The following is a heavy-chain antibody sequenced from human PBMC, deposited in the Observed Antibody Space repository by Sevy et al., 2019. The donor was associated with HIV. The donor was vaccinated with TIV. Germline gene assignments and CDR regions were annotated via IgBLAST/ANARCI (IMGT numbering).Heavy chain of an antibody. CDR2: IKSKIDGETT. D-gene: IGHD3-22*01. J-gene: IGHJ4*02. Sequence: GGSLRLSCAVSGFTFNNAWMNWVRQAPGTGLQWVGLIKSKIDGETTDYAAPVKGRFTISRDDSKHTLFLQMNSLKIEDTAVSYCATAPGYYDSAPFDYWGPGTLVTVSS. V-gene: IGHV3-15*01. CDR3: ATAPGYYDSAPFDY. CDR1: GFTFNNAW.